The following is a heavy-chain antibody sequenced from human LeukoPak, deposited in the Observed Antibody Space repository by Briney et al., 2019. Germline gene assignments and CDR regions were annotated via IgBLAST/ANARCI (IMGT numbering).Heavy chain of an antibody. CDR2: IYTSGST. V-gene: IGHV4-4*07. Sequence: SETLSLTCTVSGGSISIYYWSWIRQPAGKGLEWIGRIYTSGSTNYTPSLKSRVTMSVDTSKNQFSLKLSSVTAADTAVYYCARWTTVTRAFGYWGQGTLVSVSS. J-gene: IGHJ4*02. CDR3: ARWTTVTRAFGY. D-gene: IGHD4-17*01. CDR1: GGSISIYY.